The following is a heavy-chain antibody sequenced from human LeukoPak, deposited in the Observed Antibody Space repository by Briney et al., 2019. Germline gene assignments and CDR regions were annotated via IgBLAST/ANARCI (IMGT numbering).Heavy chain of an antibody. CDR1: GFTFSSYA. V-gene: IGHV3-23*01. CDR3: AKWAQPLLYYYYYYMDV. CDR2: ISGSGGST. Sequence: GGSLRLSCAASGFTFSSYAMSWVRQAPGKGLEWVSAISGSGGSTYYADSVKGRFTISRDNSKNTLYLQMNSLRAEDTAVYYCAKWAQPLLYYYYYYMDVWGKGITVTVSS. D-gene: IGHD2-21*02. J-gene: IGHJ6*03.